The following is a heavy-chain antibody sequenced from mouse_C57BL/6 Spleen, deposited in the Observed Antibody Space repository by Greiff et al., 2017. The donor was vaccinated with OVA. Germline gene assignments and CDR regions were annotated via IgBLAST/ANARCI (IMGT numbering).Heavy chain of an antibody. CDR3: AREGYYYGSSPGAY. Sequence: EVMLVESGGGLVKPGGSLKLSCAASGFTFSDYGMHWVRQAPEKGLEWVAYISSGSSTIYYADTVKGRFTISRDNAKNTLFLQMTSLRSEDTAMYYCAREGYYYGSSPGAYWGQGTLVTVSA. CDR1: GFTFSDYG. V-gene: IGHV5-17*01. D-gene: IGHD1-1*01. J-gene: IGHJ3*01. CDR2: ISSGSSTI.